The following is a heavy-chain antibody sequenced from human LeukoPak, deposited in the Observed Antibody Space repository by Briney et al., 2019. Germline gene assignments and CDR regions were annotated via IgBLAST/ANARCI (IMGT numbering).Heavy chain of an antibody. CDR1: GGSISSYY. CDR2: IYYSGST. CDR3: ARFPLGYCSSTSCCDAFDI. J-gene: IGHJ3*02. V-gene: IGHV4-59*01. D-gene: IGHD2-2*01. Sequence: SETLSLTCTVSGGSISSYYWSWIRQPPGKGLEWIGYIYYSGSTNYNPSLKSRVTISVDTSKNQFSLKLSSVTAADTAVYYCARFPLGYCSSTSCCDAFDIWGQGTMVTVSS.